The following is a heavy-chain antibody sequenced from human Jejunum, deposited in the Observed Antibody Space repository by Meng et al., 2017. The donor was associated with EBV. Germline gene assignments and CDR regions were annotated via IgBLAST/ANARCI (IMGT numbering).Heavy chain of an antibody. V-gene: IGHV4-34*02. D-gene: IGHD3-16*02. Sequence: QGELQQWGAGLLKPSENLSLTCAVYRGSFSGYYWSWIRQHPEKGLEWIGEINHSGSTNYNPSLRSRVTISVETSKNQFSLRLNSVTAADTAVYYCARVAFSYTTRSLDSWGQGTLVTVSS. CDR3: ARVAFSYTTRSLDS. J-gene: IGHJ4*02. CDR2: INHSGST. CDR1: RGSFSGYY.